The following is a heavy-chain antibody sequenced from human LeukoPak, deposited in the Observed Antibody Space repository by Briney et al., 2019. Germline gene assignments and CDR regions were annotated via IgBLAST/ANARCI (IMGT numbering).Heavy chain of an antibody. V-gene: IGHV3-74*01. CDR2: INSDGSST. CDR1: GFTFSSYW. J-gene: IGHJ3*02. CDR3: ARYFDWLGLAFDI. Sequence: GGSLRLSCAASGFTFSSYWMHWVRQAPGKGLVWVSRINSDGSSTSYADSVKGRFTISRDNAKNTLYLQMNSLRAEDTAVYYCARYFDWLGLAFDIWGHGTMVTVSS. D-gene: IGHD3-9*01.